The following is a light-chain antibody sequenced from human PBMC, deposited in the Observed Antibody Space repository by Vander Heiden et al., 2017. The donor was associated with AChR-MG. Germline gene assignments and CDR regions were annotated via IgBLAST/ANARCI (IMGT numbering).Light chain of an antibody. V-gene: IGKV2-30*01. CDR1: QSLVYSDGNTY. Sequence: DVVMTQSPLSLPVTLGQPASISGRSSQSLVYSDGNTYLNWFQQRPGQSPRRLIYKVSNRDSGVPDRFSGRGSGTDFTLKISRVEAEDVGVYYCMQGTHWPWTFGQGTKVEIK. J-gene: IGKJ1*01. CDR3: MQGTHWPWT. CDR2: KVS.